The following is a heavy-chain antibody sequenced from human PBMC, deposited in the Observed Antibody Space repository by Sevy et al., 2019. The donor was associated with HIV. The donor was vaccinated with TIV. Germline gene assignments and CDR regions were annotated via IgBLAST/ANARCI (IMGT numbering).Heavy chain of an antibody. V-gene: IGHV3-7*01. J-gene: IGHJ5*02. CDR3: ARVYEPFRWDKGWFDP. Sequence: GGSLRLSCTASGFTFSSYWMSWVRQAPGKGLEWVANIKQDGIEKYYVDSVKGRLTLSKENAKNALYLQMNSLRAEDTAVYYCARVYEPFRWDKGWFDPWGQGTLVTVSS. D-gene: IGHD1-26*01. CDR2: IKQDGIEK. CDR1: GFTFSSYW.